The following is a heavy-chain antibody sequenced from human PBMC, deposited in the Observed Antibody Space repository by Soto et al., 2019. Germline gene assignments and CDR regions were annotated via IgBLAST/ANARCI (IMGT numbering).Heavy chain of an antibody. CDR1: GDTFNSYV. J-gene: IGHJ4*02. D-gene: IGHD3-16*01. Sequence: QVQVVQSGAEVKRPGSSVKVSCESSGDTFNSYVISWVRQAPGQGLEWMGGIIPIIRVTHYAQKFQGRVTISALSSTGTAYMESTNLEFDDTALYYCAVESMGDKGDQDWGQGTLVILSS. CDR2: IIPIIRVT. V-gene: IGHV1-69*17. CDR3: AVESMGDKGDQD.